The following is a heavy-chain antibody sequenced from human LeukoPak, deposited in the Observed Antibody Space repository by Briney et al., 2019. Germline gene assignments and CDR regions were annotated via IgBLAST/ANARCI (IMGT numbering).Heavy chain of an antibody. CDR1: GFTFSSYS. CDR2: ISSSSSYI. Sequence: GGSLRLSCAASGFTFSSYSMNWVRQAPGKGLEWVSSISSSSSYIYYADSVKGRFTISRDNAKNSLYLQMNSLRAEDTAVYYCARERIGRAAVVGTGYFDYWGQGTLVTVSS. D-gene: IGHD6-19*01. V-gene: IGHV3-21*01. CDR3: ARERIGRAAVVGTGYFDY. J-gene: IGHJ4*02.